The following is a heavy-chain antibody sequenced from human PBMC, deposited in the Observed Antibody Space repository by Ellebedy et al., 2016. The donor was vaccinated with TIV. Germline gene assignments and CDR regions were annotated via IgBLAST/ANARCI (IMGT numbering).Heavy chain of an antibody. Sequence: ASVKVSCKASDYAFTNNGITWVRQAPGQGLEWMGWINPNTGGRSSAQKFQGRVTMTRDTSISTAYMELSRMSYDDTAVYFCARASPSEYVWGSYRTPEYWGQGTLVIVSS. J-gene: IGHJ4*02. CDR3: ARASPSEYVWGSYRTPEY. CDR1: DYAFTNNG. V-gene: IGHV1-2*02. D-gene: IGHD3-16*02. CDR2: INPNTGGR.